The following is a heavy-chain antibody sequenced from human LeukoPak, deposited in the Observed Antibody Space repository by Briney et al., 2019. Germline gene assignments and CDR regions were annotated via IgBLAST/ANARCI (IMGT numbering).Heavy chain of an antibody. CDR1: GYTFTSYD. CDR3: ARGHYGDYYYYMDV. D-gene: IGHD4-17*01. Sequence: ASVKVPCKASGYTFTSYDINWVRQATGQGLEWMGWMNPNSGDTGYAQKFQGRVTMTRNTSISTAYMELSSLRSEDTAVYYCARGHYGDYYYYMDVWGKGTTVTVSS. V-gene: IGHV1-8*01. CDR2: MNPNSGDT. J-gene: IGHJ6*03.